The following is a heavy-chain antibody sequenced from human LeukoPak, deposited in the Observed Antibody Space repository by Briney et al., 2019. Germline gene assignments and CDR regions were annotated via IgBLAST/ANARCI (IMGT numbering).Heavy chain of an antibody. J-gene: IGHJ4*02. CDR3: AGNYGDYSYYFDY. CDR2: ISGTGGST. CDR1: GFTVSNNY. Sequence: PGGSLRLSCGISGFTVSNNYMTWVRQAPGKGLEWVSTISGTGGSTYYADSVKGRFTISRDNSKNTLYLQMNSLRAEDTAVYYCAGNYGDYSYYFDYWGQGTLVTVSS. D-gene: IGHD4-17*01. V-gene: IGHV3-23*01.